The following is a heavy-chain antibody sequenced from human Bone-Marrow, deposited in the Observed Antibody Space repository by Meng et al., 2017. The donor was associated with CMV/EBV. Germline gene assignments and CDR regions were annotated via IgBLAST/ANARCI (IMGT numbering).Heavy chain of an antibody. Sequence: SETLSLTCTVSGGSISSYYWSWIRQPPGKGLEWIGSIYHSGSTYYNPSLKSRVTISVDTSKNQFSLKLSSVTAADTAVYYCARVLSHYYDCWFDPWGQGTLVTVSS. CDR1: GGSISSYY. J-gene: IGHJ5*02. D-gene: IGHD3-22*01. CDR3: ARVLSHYYDCWFDP. V-gene: IGHV4-38-2*02. CDR2: IYHSGST.